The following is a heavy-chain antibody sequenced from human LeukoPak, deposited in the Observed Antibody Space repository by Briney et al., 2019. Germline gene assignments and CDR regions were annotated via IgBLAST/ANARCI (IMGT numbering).Heavy chain of an antibody. CDR2: IIPKFDLT. CDR1: GDTFSNFV. D-gene: IGHD1-1*01. V-gene: IGHV1-69*04. Sequence: SVKVSCKTSGDTFSNFVISWVRQAPGQGPEWMARIIPKFDLTKIAQKFEGRVTITADTSTSTVYLELSNVRSDDTAIYYCTRDQNVRGVAAGMEGWFDPWGQGTLVTVSS. J-gene: IGHJ5*02. CDR3: TRDQNVRGVAAGMEGWFDP.